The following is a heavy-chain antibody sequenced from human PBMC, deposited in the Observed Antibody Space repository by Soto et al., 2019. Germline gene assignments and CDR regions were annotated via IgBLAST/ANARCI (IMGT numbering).Heavy chain of an antibody. V-gene: IGHV3-30*18. CDR2: ISYDGSNK. D-gene: IGHD2-15*01. CDR3: AKDRILYCSGGSCYTGDY. J-gene: IGHJ4*02. CDR1: GFTFSSXX. Sequence: QVQLVESGGGVVQPGRSLRLSCAASGFTFSSXXMHWVRQAPGKXXXXVAVISYDGSNKYYADSVKGRFTISRDNSKTTLYLQMNSLRAEDTAVYYCAKDRILYCSGGSCYTGDYWGQGNLVTVSS.